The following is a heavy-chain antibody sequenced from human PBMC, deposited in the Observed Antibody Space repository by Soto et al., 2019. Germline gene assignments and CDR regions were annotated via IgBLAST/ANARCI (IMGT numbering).Heavy chain of an antibody. CDR2: ISSSSSYI. Sequence: GGSLRLSCAASGFTFSSYAMSWVRQAPGKGLEWVSSISSSSSYIYYADSVKGRFTISRDNAKNSLYLQMNSLRAEDTAVYYCARDRIAVAGSYYYYYYGMDVWGQGTTVTVSS. CDR1: GFTFSSYA. D-gene: IGHD6-19*01. V-gene: IGHV3-21*01. CDR3: ARDRIAVAGSYYYYYYGMDV. J-gene: IGHJ6*02.